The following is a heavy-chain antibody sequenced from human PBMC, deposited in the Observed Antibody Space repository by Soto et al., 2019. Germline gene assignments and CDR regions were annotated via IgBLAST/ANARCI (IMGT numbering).Heavy chain of an antibody. J-gene: IGHJ4*02. CDR3: AQIGRATAPH. D-gene: IGHD5-12*01. V-gene: IGHV1-8*01. Sequence: QVQLVQSGAEVKKPGASVKVSCKTSGYTFTNYDINWVRQATGQGPEWLGWMNPYSGNTGYAQKFQGRVTMTRDTSINTAYMELSSLRSEDTAVYYCAQIGRATAPHWGQGTLVTVSS. CDR1: GYTFTNYD. CDR2: MNPYSGNT.